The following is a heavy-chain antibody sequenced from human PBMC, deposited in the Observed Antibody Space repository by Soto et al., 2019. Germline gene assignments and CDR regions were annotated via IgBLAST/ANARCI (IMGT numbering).Heavy chain of an antibody. CDR1: GYTFTGYY. CDR2: INPNSGGT. D-gene: IGHD3-10*01. CDR3: ARGSGNLVYYYYGMDV. V-gene: IGHV1-2*04. J-gene: IGHJ6*02. Sequence: GASVKVSCNASGYTFTGYYMHWVRHAPGQGLEWMGWINPNSGGTNYAQKFQGWVTMTRDTSISTAYMELSRLRSDDTAVYYCARGSGNLVYYYYGMDVWGQGTTVTVSS.